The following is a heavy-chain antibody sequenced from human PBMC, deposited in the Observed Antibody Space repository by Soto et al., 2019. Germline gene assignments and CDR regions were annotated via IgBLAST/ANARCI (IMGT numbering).Heavy chain of an antibody. CDR1: GGSIVSDKW. V-gene: IGHV4-4*02. Sequence: SETLSLTCTVSGGSIVSDKWWSWVRQSPGKGLEWLGEINHRGSTIYNPSLKSRVTISVDTSRNQFYLKVKSVTAADTAVYYCARGGSSELWGQGTLVTVSS. J-gene: IGHJ4*02. D-gene: IGHD6-6*01. CDR3: ARGGSSEL. CDR2: INHRGST.